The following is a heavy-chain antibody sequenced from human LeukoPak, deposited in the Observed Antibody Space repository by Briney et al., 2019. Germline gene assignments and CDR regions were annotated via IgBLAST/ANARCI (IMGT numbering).Heavy chain of an antibody. J-gene: IGHJ5*02. CDR2: IYYSGST. D-gene: IGHD1-26*01. V-gene: IGHV4-61*05. Sequence: PSETLSLTCTVSGGSISGSSYYWSWIRQPPGKGLEWIGYIYYSGSTNYNPSLKSRVTISVDTSKNQFALKLSSVTAADTAVYYCARVVVGATIWFDPWGQGTLVTVSS. CDR1: GGSISGSSYY. CDR3: ARVVVGATIWFDP.